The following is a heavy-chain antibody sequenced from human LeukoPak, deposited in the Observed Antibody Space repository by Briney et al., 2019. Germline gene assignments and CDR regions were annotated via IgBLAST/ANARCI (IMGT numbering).Heavy chain of an antibody. CDR3: ARGYGDYPHYYYYMDV. V-gene: IGHV4-34*01. D-gene: IGHD4-17*01. CDR2: INHSGST. Sequence: SETPSLTCAVYGGSFSGYYWSWIRQPPGKGLEWIGEINHSGSTNYNPSLKSRVTISVDTSKNQFSLKLSSVTAADTAVYYCARGYGDYPHYYYYMDVWGKGTTVTVSS. CDR1: GGSFSGYY. J-gene: IGHJ6*03.